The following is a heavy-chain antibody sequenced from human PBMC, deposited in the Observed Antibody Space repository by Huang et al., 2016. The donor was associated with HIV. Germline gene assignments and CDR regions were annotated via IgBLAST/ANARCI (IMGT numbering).Heavy chain of an antibody. J-gene: IGHJ4*02. CDR3: ARQVDGFRSHFDF. D-gene: IGHD5-18*01. Sequence: EVLLVQSGAELKEPGESLKISCKASGYGFSSYWIGWVRQKPGKGLGWMWIIYTRDFETKCSPSFAGQVTISADKATRTAYLQWESLKAPDTAIYFCARQVDGFRSHFDFWGQGTLVSVSS. CDR2: IYTRDFET. V-gene: IGHV5-51*01. CDR1: GYGFSSYW.